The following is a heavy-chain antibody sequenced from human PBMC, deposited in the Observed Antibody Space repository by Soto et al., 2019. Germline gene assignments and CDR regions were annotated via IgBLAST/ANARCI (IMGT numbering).Heavy chain of an antibody. J-gene: IGHJ4*02. CDR1: GFTFSSYA. CDR3: ASAYSSSWYGYFDY. V-gene: IGHV3-30-3*01. D-gene: IGHD6-13*01. CDR2: ISYDGSNK. Sequence: GGSLRLSCAASGFTFSSYAMHWVRQAPGKGLEWVAVISYDGSNKYYADSVKGRFTISRDNSKNTLYLQMNSLRAEDTAVYYCASAYSSSWYGYFDYWGQGTLVTVSS.